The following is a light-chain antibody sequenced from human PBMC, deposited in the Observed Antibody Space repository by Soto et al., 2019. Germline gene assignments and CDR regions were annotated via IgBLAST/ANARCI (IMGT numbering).Light chain of an antibody. CDR3: QSYDSSLSGFVL. Sequence: QAVVTQPPSVSGAPGQRVTISCTGTTSNIGAGYDVHWYQQLPGTAPKLLIYDNTNRPSGVPDRFSGSKSGTSASLAITGLQAEDEADYYCQSYDSSLSGFVLFGGGTKVTVL. V-gene: IGLV1-40*01. CDR2: DNT. CDR1: TSNIGAGYD. J-gene: IGLJ2*01.